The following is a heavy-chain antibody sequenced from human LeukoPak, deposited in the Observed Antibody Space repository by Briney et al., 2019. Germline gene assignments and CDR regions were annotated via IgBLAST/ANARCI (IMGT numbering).Heavy chain of an antibody. V-gene: IGHV3-30*03. Sequence: GRSLRLSCAASGFTFSSYGMHWVRQAPGKGLEWVAVISYDGSNKYYADSVKGRFTISRDNSKNTLYLQMNSLRAEDTAVYYCARDGSGSYYNLYYYGMDVWGQGTTVTVSS. CDR3: ARDGSGSYYNLYYYGMDV. J-gene: IGHJ6*02. D-gene: IGHD3-10*01. CDR2: ISYDGSNK. CDR1: GFTFSSYG.